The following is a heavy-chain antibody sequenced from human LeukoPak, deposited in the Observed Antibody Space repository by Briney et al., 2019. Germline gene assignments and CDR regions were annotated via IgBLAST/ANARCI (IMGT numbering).Heavy chain of an antibody. CDR3: ARLIDFWSGLRFDP. CDR1: GFTFSGSA. J-gene: IGHJ5*02. D-gene: IGHD3-3*01. CDR2: IRSKANSYAT. Sequence: PGGSLRLSCAASGFTFSGSAMHWVRQASGKGLEWVGRIRSKANSYATAYAASVQGRFTISRDDSKNTAYLQMNSLKTDDTAVYYCARLIDFWSGLRFDPWGQGTLVTVSS. V-gene: IGHV3-73*01.